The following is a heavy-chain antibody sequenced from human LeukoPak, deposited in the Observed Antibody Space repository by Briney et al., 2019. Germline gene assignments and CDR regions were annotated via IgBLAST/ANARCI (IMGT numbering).Heavy chain of an antibody. CDR3: AREDGLTAPFDY. CDR2: ISSSSGTI. Sequence: GGSLRLSCAASGFTFSSYSMNWVRQAPGKGLEWVSYISSSSGTIYYADSVKGRFTISRDNAKNSLYLQMNSLRAEDMAVYYCAREDGLTAPFDYWGLGTLVTVSS. CDR1: GFTFSSYS. V-gene: IGHV3-48*01. J-gene: IGHJ4*02. D-gene: IGHD5-18*01.